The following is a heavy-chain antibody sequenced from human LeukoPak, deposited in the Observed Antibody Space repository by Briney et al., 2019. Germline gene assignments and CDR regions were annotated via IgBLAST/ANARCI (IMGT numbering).Heavy chain of an antibody. CDR3: ARAIYYGSGSFLLFDAFDI. D-gene: IGHD3-10*01. CDR2: INPNSGGT. CDR1: GYTFTGYY. Sequence: GAPVKVSCKASGYTFTGYYMHWVRQAPGQGLEWMGWINPNSGGTNYAQKFQGRVTMTRDTSISTAYMELSRLRSDDTAVYYYARAIYYGSGSFLLFDAFDIWGQGTMVTVSS. V-gene: IGHV1-2*02. J-gene: IGHJ3*02.